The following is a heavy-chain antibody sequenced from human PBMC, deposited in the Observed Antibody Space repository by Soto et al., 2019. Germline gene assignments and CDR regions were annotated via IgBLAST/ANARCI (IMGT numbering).Heavy chain of an antibody. CDR2: IYWDDAK. Sequence: QITLKESGPTLVKPSQTLTLTCTFSGFSLSTSRVGVGWIRQPPGKALEGLAVIYWDDAKNYRPSLKSRLTITKDTSKNQVALTLTNMDPVDTATYYCAHAFGGRSLYWGQGTLVTVSS. J-gene: IGHJ4*02. CDR3: AHAFGGRSLY. D-gene: IGHD1-26*01. V-gene: IGHV2-5*02. CDR1: GFSLSTSRVG.